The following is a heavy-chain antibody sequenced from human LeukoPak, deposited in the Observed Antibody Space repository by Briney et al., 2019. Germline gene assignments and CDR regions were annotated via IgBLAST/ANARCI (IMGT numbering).Heavy chain of an antibody. CDR3: ARGSIAARPEWFDP. D-gene: IGHD6-6*01. Sequence: PSETLSLTCTVSGGSINNSSYYWGWIRQPAGKGLEWIGRIYTSGSTNYNPSLKSRVTISVDKSKNQFSLKLSSVTAADTAVYYCARGSIAARPEWFDPWGQGTLVTVSS. CDR1: GGSINNSSYY. V-gene: IGHV4-61*02. J-gene: IGHJ5*02. CDR2: IYTSGST.